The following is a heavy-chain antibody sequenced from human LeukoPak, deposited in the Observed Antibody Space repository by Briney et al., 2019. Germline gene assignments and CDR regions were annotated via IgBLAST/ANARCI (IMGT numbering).Heavy chain of an antibody. CDR2: SNDSGGT. CDR3: ARLSVIVGAALEYYYYYMDV. CDR1: GGTFSGYY. Sequence: SETLSLTCAVYGGTFSGYYWSWIRQPPGKRLEWVGESNDSGGTNYNPSLKSRVTISADKSKNQVSLRLTSVTAADTAVYYCARLSVIVGAALEYYYYYMDVWGQGTAVTVSS. J-gene: IGHJ6*03. V-gene: IGHV4-34*01. D-gene: IGHD1-26*01.